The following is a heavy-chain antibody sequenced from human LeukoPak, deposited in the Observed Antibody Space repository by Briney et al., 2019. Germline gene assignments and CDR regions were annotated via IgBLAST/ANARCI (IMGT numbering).Heavy chain of an antibody. CDR3: ATYTHWVAGDV. D-gene: IGHD3-16*01. CDR2: MNQDGSVK. CDR1: GFTFSDSW. Sequence: GGSLRHSCAASGFTFSDSWMSWVRQAPGKGLGWVANMNQDGSVKDYVDSVKGRFTISRDNARNSLYLQMSSLRAEDTAVYYCATYTHWVAGDVWGQGTTVTVSS. J-gene: IGHJ6*02. V-gene: IGHV3-7*01.